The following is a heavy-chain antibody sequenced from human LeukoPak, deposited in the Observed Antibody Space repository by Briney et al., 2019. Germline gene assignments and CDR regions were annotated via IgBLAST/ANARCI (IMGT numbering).Heavy chain of an antibody. J-gene: IGHJ4*02. D-gene: IGHD1-1*01. V-gene: IGHV3-30*18. CDR2: ISYDGSNK. Sequence: PGRSLRLSCAASGFTFSTYGMHWVRQAPGKGLEWVAIISYDGSNKYYADSVKGRFTISRDNSKNTLYLQMNSLRGEDTAVYYCAKGYNWNDSYWGQGTLVTVSS. CDR1: GFTFSTYG. CDR3: AKGYNWNDSY.